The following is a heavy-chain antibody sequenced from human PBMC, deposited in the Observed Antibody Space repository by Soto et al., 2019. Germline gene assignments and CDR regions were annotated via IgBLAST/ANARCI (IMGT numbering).Heavy chain of an antibody. V-gene: IGHV2-26*01. CDR3: ARIPGSIRFLGRLAAFDI. CDR1: GFSLSNARMG. CDR2: ISSNDEK. D-gene: IGHD3-3*01. J-gene: IGHJ3*02. Sequence: QVTLKESGPVLVKPTETLTLTCTVYGFSLSNARMGVSWIRQPPGKALEWLAHISSNDEKSYSTSLKSRLTISKDTSKSQVVLTMTNMDPVDSATYYCARIPGSIRFLGRLAAFDIWGQGTMVAVSS.